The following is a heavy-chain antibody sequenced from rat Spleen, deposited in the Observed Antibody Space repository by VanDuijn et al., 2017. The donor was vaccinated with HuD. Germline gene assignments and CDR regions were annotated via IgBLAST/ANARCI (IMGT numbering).Heavy chain of an antibody. D-gene: IGHD1-2*01. Sequence: EVQLVESGGGLVQPGRSLKLSCAASGFTFSDYYMAWVRQAPTKGLEWVASFSYDGSRTYYRDSVKGRFTISRDNAKNTLYLQMDSLRSEDTATYYCATPHSDYYSAYTGWFAYWGQGTLVTVSS. CDR3: ATPHSDYYSAYTGWFAY. CDR1: GFTFSDYY. J-gene: IGHJ3*01. V-gene: IGHV5-20*01. CDR2: FSYDGSRT.